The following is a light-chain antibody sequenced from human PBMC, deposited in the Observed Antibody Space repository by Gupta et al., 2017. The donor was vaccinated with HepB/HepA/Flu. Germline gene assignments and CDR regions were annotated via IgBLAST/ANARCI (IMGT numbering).Light chain of an antibody. CDR3: QTYDSRLTGSV. CDR2: SHT. V-gene: IGLV1-40*01. CDR1: SSNIGGAYA. Sequence: QPVLTQPPSVSGAPGQRVPISCIGSSSNIGGAYAVQWYQQLPGAAPKLLIYSHTVRPSGVPDRFSASKSGTSASLAITGLQAEDEADYYCQTYDSRLTGSVFGGGTKVTVL. J-gene: IGLJ2*01.